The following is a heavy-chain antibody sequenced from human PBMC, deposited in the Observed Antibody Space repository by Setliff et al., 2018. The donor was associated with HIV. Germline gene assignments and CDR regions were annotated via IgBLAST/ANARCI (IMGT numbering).Heavy chain of an antibody. V-gene: IGHV4-39*07. J-gene: IGHJ3*01. CDR3: ARVQMAYAAFDV. D-gene: IGHD4-17*01. CDR2: VYYSGGT. Sequence: SETLSLTCTVSGGSVSDTSYYWGWIRQPPGKGLEWLANVYYSGGTYYNPSLNSRVTISVDTSRNQFSLKLSSVTAADTAVYYCARVQMAYAAFDVWGQGTMVTVSS. CDR1: GGSVSDTSYY.